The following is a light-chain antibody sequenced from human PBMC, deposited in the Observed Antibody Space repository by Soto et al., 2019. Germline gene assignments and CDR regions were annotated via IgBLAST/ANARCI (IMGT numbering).Light chain of an antibody. CDR1: QSVSSN. Sequence: EIVMTQSPATLSVSPGERATLSCRASQSVSSNLAWYQQKPGQAPRLLIYGASTRATGIPARFSGSGSGTEFTLTISSLQSEDFAVYYCQQYNNWTRTFGQGTLLEIK. CDR2: GAS. J-gene: IGKJ5*01. CDR3: QQYNNWTRT. V-gene: IGKV3-15*01.